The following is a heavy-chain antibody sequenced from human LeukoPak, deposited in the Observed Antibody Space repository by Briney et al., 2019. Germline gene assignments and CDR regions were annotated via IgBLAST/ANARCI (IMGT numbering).Heavy chain of an antibody. Sequence: KPSETLSLTCAVYGGSFSGYYWSWIRQPPGKGLEWIGEINHSGSTNYNPSLKSRVTISVDTSKNQFSLKLSSVTAADTAVYYCARFIAAGSERYFDYWGQGTLVTVSS. CDR3: ARFIAAGSERYFDY. V-gene: IGHV4-34*01. CDR2: INHSGST. D-gene: IGHD6-13*01. CDR1: GGSFSGYY. J-gene: IGHJ4*02.